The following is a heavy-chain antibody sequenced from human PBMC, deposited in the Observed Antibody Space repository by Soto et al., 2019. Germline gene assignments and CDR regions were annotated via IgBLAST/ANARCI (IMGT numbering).Heavy chain of an antibody. CDR3: ARGSWFGA. CDR2: INHSGST. J-gene: IGHJ5*02. V-gene: IGHV4-34*01. CDR1: GGSFSGYY. Sequence: QVQLQQWGAGLLKPSETLSLTCAVYGGSFSGYYWSWIRQPPGKGLEWIGEINHSGSTNYNPSLKGRVTISVDTSQNQFSLKLSSVTAAYTAVYYCARGSWFGAWGQGTLVTVSS.